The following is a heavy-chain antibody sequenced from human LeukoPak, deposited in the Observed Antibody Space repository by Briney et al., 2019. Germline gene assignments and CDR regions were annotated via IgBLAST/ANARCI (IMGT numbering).Heavy chain of an antibody. CDR3: ATTTSGWTGNYDY. D-gene: IGHD6-19*01. Sequence: ASVKVSCKVSGYTLTELSMHWVRQAPGKGLEWMGGFDPEGGETIYAQKFQGRVAMTEDTSTDTAYMELSSLRSEDTAVYYCATTTSGWTGNYDYWGQGTPVTVSS. CDR1: GYTLTELS. V-gene: IGHV1-24*01. CDR2: FDPEGGET. J-gene: IGHJ4*02.